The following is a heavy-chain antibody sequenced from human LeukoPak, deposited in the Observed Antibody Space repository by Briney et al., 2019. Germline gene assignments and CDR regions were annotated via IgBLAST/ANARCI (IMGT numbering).Heavy chain of an antibody. V-gene: IGHV3-53*01. J-gene: IGHJ4*02. Sequence: PGGSLRLSCAASGFSVNNNYMTWVRQAAGKGLEWVSVLYSNNITYYADSVKGRFTISRDSSKNTLYLQMNSLRAEDTAVYYCARGITMMIVAPGYWGQGTLVTVSS. CDR1: GFSVNNNY. CDR3: ARGITMMIVAPGY. D-gene: IGHD3-22*01. CDR2: LYSNNIT.